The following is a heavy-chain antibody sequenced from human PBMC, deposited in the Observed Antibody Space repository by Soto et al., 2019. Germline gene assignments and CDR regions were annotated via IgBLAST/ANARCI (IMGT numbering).Heavy chain of an antibody. CDR1: GGTFSSYA. J-gene: IGHJ6*02. V-gene: IGHV1-69*12. CDR2: IIPIFGTA. D-gene: IGHD3-16*01. Sequence: QVQLVQSGAEVKKPGSSVKVSCKASGGTFSSYAISWVRQAPGQGLEWMGGIIPIFGTANYAQKFQGRVTITADESTSPAYMELSSLRSEDTAVYYCARGSYYSYYYYYGMDVWGQGTTVTVSS. CDR3: ARGSYYSYYYYYGMDV.